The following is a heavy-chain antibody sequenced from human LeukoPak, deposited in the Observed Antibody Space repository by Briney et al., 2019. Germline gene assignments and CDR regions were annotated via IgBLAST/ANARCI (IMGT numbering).Heavy chain of an antibody. Sequence: GESLKISCQVSGYIFTHYWIGWVRHMPGKGLESMGIIYPADSDTTYSPSFQGQVTISVDKSISTVYLQWSRLTASDPAMYFCARQSRDGSKTRAYYFDFWGQGTLVTVSS. CDR3: ARQSRDGSKTRAYYFDF. D-gene: IGHD3-10*01. J-gene: IGHJ4*02. CDR1: GYIFTHYW. V-gene: IGHV5-51*01. CDR2: IYPADSDT.